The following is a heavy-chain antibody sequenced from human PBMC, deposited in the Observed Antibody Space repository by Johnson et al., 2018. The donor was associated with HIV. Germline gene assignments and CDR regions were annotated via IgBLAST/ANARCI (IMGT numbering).Heavy chain of an antibody. CDR2: MSYDGSNK. D-gene: IGHD6-13*01. J-gene: IGHJ3*02. CDR3: ARDSTLGIAVSGVDAFDI. Sequence: QVQLVESGGGVVQPGRSLRLSCAASGFTFSNFAMHWVRLAPGKGLEWVALMSYDGSNKYYAASVKGRFTISRDNSKNTLYLQMNSLRVEDTAVYYCARDSTLGIAVSGVDAFDIWGQGTMIIVSS. CDR1: GFTFSNFA. V-gene: IGHV3-30-3*01.